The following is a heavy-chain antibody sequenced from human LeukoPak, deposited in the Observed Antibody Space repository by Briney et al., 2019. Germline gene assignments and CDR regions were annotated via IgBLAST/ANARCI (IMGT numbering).Heavy chain of an antibody. CDR2: VTGGGTT. D-gene: IGHD6-19*01. CDR1: GFTFGGFA. CDR3: AKDTGSGWDFDS. J-gene: IGHJ4*02. V-gene: IGHV3-43*02. Sequence: GGSLRLSCAASGFTFGGFAMHWVRQAPVRGVEWVSFVTGGGTTYYADSVRGRFTISRDNSKNSLYLQMNTLSTEDTAFYYCAKDTGSGWDFDSWGQGTLVTVSS.